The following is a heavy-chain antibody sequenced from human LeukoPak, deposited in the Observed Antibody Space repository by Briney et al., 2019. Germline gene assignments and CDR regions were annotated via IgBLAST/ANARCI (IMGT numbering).Heavy chain of an antibody. CDR2: ISVYNGHT. Sequence: ASVKVSCKASAYTFTSYGISWVRQAPGQGLEWMGWISVYNGHTNYAQNLQGRVTMTTDTSTSTAYMELRSLSSVTAADTAVYYCARDPVDQPYWFFDLWGRGTLVTVSS. CDR1: AYTFTSYG. CDR3: ARDPVDQPYWFFDL. J-gene: IGHJ2*01. V-gene: IGHV1-18*01. D-gene: IGHD2-2*01.